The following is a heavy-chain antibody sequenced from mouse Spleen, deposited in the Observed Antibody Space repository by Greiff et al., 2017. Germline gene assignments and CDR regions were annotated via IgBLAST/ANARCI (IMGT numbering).Heavy chain of an antibody. Sequence: QVQLQQSGPGLVAPSQSLSITCTVSGFSLTGYGVNWVRQPPGKGLEWLGMIWGDGSTDYNSALKSRLSISKDNSKSQVFLKMNSLQTDDTARYYCARETAPYAMDYWGQGTSVTVSS. V-gene: IGHV2-6-7*01. J-gene: IGHJ4*01. CDR1: GFSLTGYG. CDR3: ARETAPYAMDY. CDR2: IWGDGST. D-gene: IGHD3-2*01.